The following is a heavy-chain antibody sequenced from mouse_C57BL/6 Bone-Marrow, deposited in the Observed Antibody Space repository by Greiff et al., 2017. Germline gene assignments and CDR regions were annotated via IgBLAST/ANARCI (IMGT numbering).Heavy chain of an antibody. CDR3: ARPLDYSNYGGFFAY. J-gene: IGHJ3*01. V-gene: IGHV1-64*01. D-gene: IGHD2-5*01. Sequence: QVQLQQPGAELVKPGASVKLSCKASGYTFTSYWMHWVKQRPGQGLEWIGMIHPNSGSTNYNEKFKSKATLTVDKSSTAYMQLSSLTSEDSAVYYCARPLDYSNYGGFFAYWGQGTLVTVSA. CDR2: IHPNSGST. CDR1: GYTFTSYW.